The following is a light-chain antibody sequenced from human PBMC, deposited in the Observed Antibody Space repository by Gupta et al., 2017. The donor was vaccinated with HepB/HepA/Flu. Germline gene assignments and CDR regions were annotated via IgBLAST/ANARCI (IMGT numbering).Light chain of an antibody. V-gene: IGKV3-11*01. CDR1: QSVNSY. CDR3: QQRSIWPLT. J-gene: IGKJ4*01. CDR2: DTS. Sequence: DIVLTQSPATLSLSPGERATLSCRASQSVNSYLAWYQQKPGQTPRLLIYDTSNRATDIPARFSGSGSGTDFTLTISSLEPEDFAVYYCQQRSIWPLTFGGGTKVEIK.